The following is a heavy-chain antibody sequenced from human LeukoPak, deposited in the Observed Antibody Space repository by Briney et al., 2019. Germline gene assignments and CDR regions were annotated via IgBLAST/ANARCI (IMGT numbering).Heavy chain of an antibody. CDR3: ARAYDSSGYSGLLDY. J-gene: IGHJ4*02. V-gene: IGHV4-34*01. CDR2: INHSGST. Sequence: PSETLSLTCAVYGGSFSGYYWSWIRQPPGKGLEWIGEINHSGSTNYNPSLKSRVTISVDTSKNQFSLKLSSVTAADTAVYYCARAYDSSGYSGLLDYWGQGTLVTVSS. CDR1: GGSFSGYY. D-gene: IGHD3-22*01.